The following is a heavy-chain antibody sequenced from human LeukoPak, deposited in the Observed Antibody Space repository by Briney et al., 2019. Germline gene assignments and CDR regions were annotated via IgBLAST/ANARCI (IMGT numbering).Heavy chain of an antibody. Sequence: MTSETLSLTCTVSGGSISSYYWSWIRQPPGKGLEWIGYIYYSGSTNYNPSLKSRVTISVDTSKNQFSLKLSSVTAADTAVYYCAREVYSSGRYGPIDYWGQGTLVTVSS. CDR2: IYYSGST. V-gene: IGHV4-59*01. D-gene: IGHD6-19*01. CDR1: GGSISSYY. J-gene: IGHJ4*02. CDR3: AREVYSSGRYGPIDY.